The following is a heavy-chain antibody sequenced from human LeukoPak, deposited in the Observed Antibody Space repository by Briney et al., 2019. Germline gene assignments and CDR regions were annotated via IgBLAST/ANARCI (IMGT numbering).Heavy chain of an antibody. CDR2: IYTSGST. D-gene: IGHD3-3*01. CDR3: ARTPYYDFWSGSSDDAFDI. Sequence: SETLSLTCTVSGGSISSYYWSWIRQPAGKGLEWIGRIYTSGSTNYNPSLKSRVTMSVDTSKNQFSLKLSSVTAADTAVYYCARTPYYDFWSGSSDDAFDIWGQGTMVTVSS. J-gene: IGHJ3*02. CDR1: GGSISSYY. V-gene: IGHV4-4*07.